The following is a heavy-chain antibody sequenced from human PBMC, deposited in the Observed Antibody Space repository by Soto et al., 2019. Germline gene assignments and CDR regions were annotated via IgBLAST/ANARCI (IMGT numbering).Heavy chain of an antibody. D-gene: IGHD3-10*01. J-gene: IGHJ4*02. CDR1: GYTFTTYA. Sequence: QVQLVQSGAEVKRPGASVKVSCKSSGYTFTTYALHWLRQAPGQGLQWMGWINAGSGNTKYSLDFQGRVTFTRDTPATTAYMELSSLRSEDTAVYDCARVPPWGNSGSYYIQHYDSWGQGTLVTVSS. CDR2: INAGSGNT. CDR3: ARVPPWGNSGSYYIQHYDS. V-gene: IGHV1-3*01.